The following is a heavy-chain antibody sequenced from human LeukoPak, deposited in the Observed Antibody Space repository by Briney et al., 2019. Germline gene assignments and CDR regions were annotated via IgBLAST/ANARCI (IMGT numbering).Heavy chain of an antibody. CDR3: ARGGYSTTVIHYYYYMDV. CDR2: IIPIFGIA. D-gene: IGHD4-11*01. CDR1: GYTFTSYD. Sequence: SVKVSCKASGYTFTSYDINWVRQAPGQGLEWMGGIIPIFGIANYAQKFQGRVTITADKSTSTAYMELSSLRSEDTAVYYCARGGYSTTVIHYYYYMDVWGKGTTVTVSS. V-gene: IGHV1-69*10. J-gene: IGHJ6*03.